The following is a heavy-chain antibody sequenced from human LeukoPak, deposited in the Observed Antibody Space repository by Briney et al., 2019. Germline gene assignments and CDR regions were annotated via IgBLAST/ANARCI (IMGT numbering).Heavy chain of an antibody. V-gene: IGHV4-31*03. Sequence: PSETLSLTCTVSGGSISSGGYYWSWIRQHPGKGLEWIGYIYYSGSTYYNPSLKSRVTISVDTSKNQFSLKLSSVTAADTAVYYCARDGSSGYDAFDIWGQGTMVTVSS. J-gene: IGHJ3*02. D-gene: IGHD3-22*01. CDR2: IYYSGST. CDR1: GGSISSGGYY. CDR3: ARDGSSGYDAFDI.